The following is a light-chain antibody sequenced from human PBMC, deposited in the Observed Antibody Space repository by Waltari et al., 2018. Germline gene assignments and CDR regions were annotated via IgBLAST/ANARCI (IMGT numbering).Light chain of an antibody. CDR3: QQYDSYPVA. CDR2: AAS. V-gene: IGKV1-8*01. J-gene: IGKJ5*01. Sequence: AIRLTQPLSSFSASTGDSVTITCGAGQRLRSDLTWYQQKPGNAPKLLIYAASTWQSGVPSRFSGSGSGTDFTRTISCLQSEDFATYYCQQYDSYPVAFGRGTRLEIK. CDR1: QRLRSD.